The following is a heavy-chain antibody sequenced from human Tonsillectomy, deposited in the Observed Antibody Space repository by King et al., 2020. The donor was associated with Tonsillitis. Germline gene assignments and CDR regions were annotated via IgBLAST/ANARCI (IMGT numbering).Heavy chain of an antibody. D-gene: IGHD3-3*01. J-gene: IGHJ4*02. Sequence: QLQESGPGLVKPSETLSLTCAVSGGTISSNNWWSWVRQPPGKGLEWIGEIYHSGSTNYNPSLKSRVTISVDESTNQFSLNLSSVTAADTAVYYCARVGSVTIFGVVIPERTFALWGQGTLVTVSS. CDR2: IYHSGST. CDR1: GGTISSNNW. V-gene: IGHV4-4*02. CDR3: ARVGSVTIFGVVIPERTFAL.